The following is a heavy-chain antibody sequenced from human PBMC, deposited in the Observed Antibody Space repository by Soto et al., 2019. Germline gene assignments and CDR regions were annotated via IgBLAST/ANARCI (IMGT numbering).Heavy chain of an antibody. CDR1: GFTFSSYG. CDR3: ARGDYGDPKYFDY. Sequence: GGSLRLSCAASGFTFSSYGMHWVRQAPGKGLEWVAVIWYDGSNKYYADSVKGRFTISRDNSKNTLYLQMNSLRAEDTAVHYCARGDYGDPKYFDYWGQGTLVTVSS. V-gene: IGHV3-33*01. J-gene: IGHJ4*02. CDR2: IWYDGSNK. D-gene: IGHD4-17*01.